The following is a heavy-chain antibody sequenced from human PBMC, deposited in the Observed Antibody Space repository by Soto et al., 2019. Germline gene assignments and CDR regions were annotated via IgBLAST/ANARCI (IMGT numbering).Heavy chain of an antibody. CDR3: ARSRLRGYSYGLPPFDY. Sequence: SETLSLTCTVSGGSVSSGSYYWSWIRQPPGKGLEWIGYIYYSGSTNYNPSLKSRVTISVDTSKNQFSLKLSSVTAADTAVYYCARSRLRGYSYGLPPFDYWGQGTLVTVSS. J-gene: IGHJ4*02. CDR1: GGSVSSGSYY. V-gene: IGHV4-61*01. CDR2: IYYSGST. D-gene: IGHD5-18*01.